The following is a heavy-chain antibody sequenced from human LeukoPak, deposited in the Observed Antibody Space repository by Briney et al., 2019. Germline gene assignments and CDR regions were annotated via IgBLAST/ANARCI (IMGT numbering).Heavy chain of an antibody. V-gene: IGHV1-46*02. Sequence: ASVKVSCKASGYTFNSFQMHWVRQAPGQGLEWMGIMNPSGGGAFFAQKFQGRVTMTRGTSTSTAYMERSSLSSEDTAVYYCARPRTSSWYFFDYWGQGTLVTVSS. CDR2: MNPSGGGA. D-gene: IGHD6-13*01. CDR3: ARPRTSSWYFFDY. J-gene: IGHJ4*02. CDR1: GYTFNSFQ.